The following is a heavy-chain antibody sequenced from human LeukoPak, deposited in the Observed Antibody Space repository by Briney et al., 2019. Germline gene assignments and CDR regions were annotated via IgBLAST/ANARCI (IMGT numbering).Heavy chain of an antibody. CDR1: GLTVSTIS. J-gene: IGHJ5*01. CDR2: LYGGGDT. CDR3: ARDYDGFES. Sequence: PGGSLRLSCAVSGLTVSTISMSWVRQAPGQGLEWVSLLYGGGDTFYADSVRGRFTISRDNSKNTLYLQMNGLRAEDTAVYYCARDYDGFESWGERTLVTVSS. D-gene: IGHD3-22*01. V-gene: IGHV3-53*01.